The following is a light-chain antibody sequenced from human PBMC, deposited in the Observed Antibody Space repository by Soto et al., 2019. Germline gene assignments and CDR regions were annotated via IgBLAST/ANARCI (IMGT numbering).Light chain of an antibody. CDR2: KAS. CDR3: QQYDSYPCT. V-gene: IGKV1-5*03. Sequence: DIQMTQSPSTLSASVGDRVTITCRASQSINNWLAWYQQKPGKAPKLLISKASNLKSGVPSRFSGSGSGTEFTRTISSLQPDDFASYCQQYDSYPCTFGGGTKVEI. J-gene: IGKJ4*01. CDR1: QSINNW.